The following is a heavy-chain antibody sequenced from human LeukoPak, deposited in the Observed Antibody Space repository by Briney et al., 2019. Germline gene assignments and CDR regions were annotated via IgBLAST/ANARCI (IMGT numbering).Heavy chain of an antibody. V-gene: IGHV1-18*01. CDR2: ISTYNANT. Sequence: ASVKVSCKASGYTFTSHGISWVRQAPGQGLEWMGWISTYNANTNYAQKLQGRVTMTTDTSPSTAYMELRSLRSDDTAIYYCARSSFCSGGTCYSSLDYWGQGTLVTVSS. CDR3: ARSSFCSGGTCYSSLDY. D-gene: IGHD2-15*01. J-gene: IGHJ4*02. CDR1: GYTFTSHG.